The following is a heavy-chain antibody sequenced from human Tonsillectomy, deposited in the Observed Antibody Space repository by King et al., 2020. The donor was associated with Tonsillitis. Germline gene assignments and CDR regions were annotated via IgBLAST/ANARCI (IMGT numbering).Heavy chain of an antibody. D-gene: IGHD3-10*01. CDR3: AKDVRVGGYYGSGSYADY. CDR1: GFTFSSYA. Sequence: VQLVQSGGGLVQPGGSLRLSCAASGFTFSSYAMSWVRQAPGKGLEWGSAISGSGGSTYYADSVKGRFTISRDNSKNTLYLQMNSLRAEDTAVYYCAKDVRVGGYYGSGSYADYWGQGTLVTVSS. V-gene: IGHV3-23*04. J-gene: IGHJ4*02. CDR2: ISGSGGST.